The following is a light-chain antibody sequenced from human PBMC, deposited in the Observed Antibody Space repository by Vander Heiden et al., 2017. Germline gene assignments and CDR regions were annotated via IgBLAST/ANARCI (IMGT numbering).Light chain of an antibody. CDR1: SSNIGTTCT. Sequence: SRDHGKKKNIYCTGRSSNIGTTCTVHWYQHLPGTAPKLLIYDNTNRPSGVPVLFSGPKTGTAAVLSMAFSRAVVRSAYSLQTDKGVSQCWVFGGGTKLTVL. V-gene: IGLV1-40*01. J-gene: IGLJ3*02. CDR3: QTDKGVSQCWV. CDR2: DNT.